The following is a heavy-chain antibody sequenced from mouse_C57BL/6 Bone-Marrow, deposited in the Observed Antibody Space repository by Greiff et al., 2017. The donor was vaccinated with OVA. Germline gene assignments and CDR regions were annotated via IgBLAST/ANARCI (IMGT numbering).Heavy chain of an antibody. Sequence: QVQLQQSGPELVKPGASVKISCKASGYAFSRSWMNWVKQRPGKGLEWIGRIYPGDGDTNYNGKFKGKATLTADKSSSTAYMQLSSLTSEDSAVYFCARNYYGSSYHAMDYWGQGTSVTVSS. D-gene: IGHD1-1*01. J-gene: IGHJ4*01. CDR3: ARNYYGSSYHAMDY. CDR2: IYPGDGDT. CDR1: GYAFSRSW. V-gene: IGHV1-82*01.